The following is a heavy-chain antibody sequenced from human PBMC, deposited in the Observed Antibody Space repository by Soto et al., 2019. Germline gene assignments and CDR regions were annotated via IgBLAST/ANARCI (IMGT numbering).Heavy chain of an antibody. V-gene: IGHV3-30*18. D-gene: IGHD2-15*01. Sequence: SLRRSCAASGFTFSSYGMHWVRQAPGKGLEWVAVISYDGSNKYYPDSVKGRFTISRDNSKNTLYLQMTSLRAEDTAVYHCAKDRGHCSGGSCHSEDYWGQGTLVTVSS. J-gene: IGHJ4*02. CDR3: AKDRGHCSGGSCHSEDY. CDR1: GFTFSSYG. CDR2: ISYDGSNK.